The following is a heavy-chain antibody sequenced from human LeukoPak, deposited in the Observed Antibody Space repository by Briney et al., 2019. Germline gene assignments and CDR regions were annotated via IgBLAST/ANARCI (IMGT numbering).Heavy chain of an antibody. CDR3: AKDAPAYYYDSSGYQGLFDY. Sequence: GGSPRLSCAASGFTFSSYAMSWVRQAPGKGLEWVSAISGSGGSTYYADSVKGRFTISRDNSKNTLYLQMNSLRAEDTAVYYCAKDAPAYYYDSSGYQGLFDYWGQGTLVTVSS. CDR2: ISGSGGST. D-gene: IGHD3-22*01. V-gene: IGHV3-23*01. J-gene: IGHJ4*02. CDR1: GFTFSSYA.